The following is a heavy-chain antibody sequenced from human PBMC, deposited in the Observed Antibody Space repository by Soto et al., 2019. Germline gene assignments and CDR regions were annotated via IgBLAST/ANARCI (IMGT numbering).Heavy chain of an antibody. CDR2: INHSGST. Sequence: LETLSLTCAVYGGSFSGYYWSWIRQPPGKGLEWIGEINHSGSTNYNPSLKSRVTISVDTSKNQFSLKLSSVTAADTAVYYCARPAPYYYDSSGYYYDYWGQGTLVTVSS. D-gene: IGHD3-22*01. CDR3: ARPAPYYYDSSGYYYDY. J-gene: IGHJ4*02. CDR1: GGSFSGYY. V-gene: IGHV4-34*01.